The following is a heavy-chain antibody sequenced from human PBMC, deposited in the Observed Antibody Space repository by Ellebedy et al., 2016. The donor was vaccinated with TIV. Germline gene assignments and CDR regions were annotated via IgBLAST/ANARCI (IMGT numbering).Heavy chain of an antibody. CDR3: ARGFRYGSGRWPLDY. Sequence: AASVKVSCKASGYTLMSYGICWVRQAPGQGLEWMGWVSPYDGNTNYAQRFQGRVTMTIDTFTGTGYMELRNLRSDDTALYYCARGFRYGSGRWPLDYWGQGTLVGVSS. V-gene: IGHV1-18*01. D-gene: IGHD4-23*01. CDR2: VSPYDGNT. J-gene: IGHJ4*02. CDR1: GYTLMSYG.